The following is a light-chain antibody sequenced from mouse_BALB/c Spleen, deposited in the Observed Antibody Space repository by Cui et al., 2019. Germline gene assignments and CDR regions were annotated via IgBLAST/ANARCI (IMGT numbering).Light chain of an antibody. V-gene: IGKV4-68*01. CDR3: QQWSSNPPTWT. CDR1: SSVSY. J-gene: IGKJ1*01. CDR2: LTS. Sequence: QIVLTESPAPMSASPGEKVTMTCSASSSVSYMYSYQQKPRSSPKPWIYLTSNLASGVPARFSGSGSGTSYSLTISSMEAEDAATYYCQQWSSNPPTWTFGGGTKLEIK.